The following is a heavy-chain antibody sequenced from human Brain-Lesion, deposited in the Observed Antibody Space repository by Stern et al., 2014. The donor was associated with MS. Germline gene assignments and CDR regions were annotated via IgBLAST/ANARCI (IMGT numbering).Heavy chain of an antibody. D-gene: IGHD3-3*01. V-gene: IGHV1-2*02. CDR1: GYIFTGYY. CDR3: ARDQRGITIFGVVTDYYYLGMDV. CDR2: INPNTGGP. J-gene: IGHJ6*02. Sequence: QVQLVQSGAEVKKPGASVKVSCKTSGYIFTGYYIHWVRQAPGQGLEWMAWINPNTGGPTYAQKFQGRVTMSRDTSISTAYVELSSLISDDTAVYYCARDQRGITIFGVVTDYYYLGMDVWGQGTTVTVSS.